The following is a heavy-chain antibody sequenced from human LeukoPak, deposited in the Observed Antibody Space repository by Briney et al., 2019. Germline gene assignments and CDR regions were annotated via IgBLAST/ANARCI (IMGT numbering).Heavy chain of an antibody. CDR3: LTVRKYLRVGWNSNFDY. CDR2: ISGRAGTT. D-gene: IGHD1-7*01. J-gene: IGHJ4*02. Sequence: GGSLRLSCEASGFTFSSYAMSWVRQAPGKGLEWVSAISGRAGTTHYADSVKGRFTISRDNSKNTLYLQMNSLRAEDTAVYYCLTVRKYLRVGWNSNFDYWGQGTLVTVSS. V-gene: IGHV3-23*01. CDR1: GFTFSSYA.